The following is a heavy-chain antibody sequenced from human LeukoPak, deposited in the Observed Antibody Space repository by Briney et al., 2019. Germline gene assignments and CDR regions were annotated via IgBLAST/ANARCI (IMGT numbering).Heavy chain of an antibody. J-gene: IGHJ3*02. V-gene: IGHV1-24*01. Sequence: GASVTVSCKVSGYTLTELSMHWVRQAPGKGLEWMGGFDPEDGETIYAQKFQGRVTMTEDTSTDTAYMELSSLRSEDTAVYYCATDMVPAARNSYAFDIWGQGAMVTVSS. D-gene: IGHD2-2*01. CDR1: GYTLTELS. CDR3: ATDMVPAARNSYAFDI. CDR2: FDPEDGET.